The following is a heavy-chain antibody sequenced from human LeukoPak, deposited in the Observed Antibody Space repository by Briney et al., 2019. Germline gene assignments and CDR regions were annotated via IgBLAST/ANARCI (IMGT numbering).Heavy chain of an antibody. D-gene: IGHD2-15*01. CDR3: ARGPPPYCSGDSCYSFLYFLH. CDR1: VYTFTSYD. CDR2: MNPNSGNT. V-gene: IGHV1-8*01. Sequence: VASVTVSFKSSVYTFTSYDINWVRQAAGQGGEWMGWMNPNSGNTGYAQKFQGRGTMTRESAIRTAYLELTTLRSDDTAVYYCARGPPPYCSGDSCYSFLYFLHWGQGTLVTVSS. J-gene: IGHJ1*01.